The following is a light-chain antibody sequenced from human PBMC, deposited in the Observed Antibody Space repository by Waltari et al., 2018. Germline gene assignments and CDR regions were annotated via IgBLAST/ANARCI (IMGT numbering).Light chain of an antibody. CDR3: QQRSNWPIT. J-gene: IGKJ5*01. CDR2: DAS. CDR1: PSVSSY. V-gene: IGKV3-11*01. Sequence: EIVLTQSPATLSLSPGERATLSCRASPSVSSYLAWYQQKPGQAPRLLIYDASNRATGIPARFSCSGSGTDFTLTISSLEPEDFAVYYCQQRSNWPITFGQGTRLEIK.